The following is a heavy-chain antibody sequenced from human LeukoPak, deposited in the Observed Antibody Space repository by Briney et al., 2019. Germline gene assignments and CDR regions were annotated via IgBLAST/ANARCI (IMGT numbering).Heavy chain of an antibody. CDR1: GITFNTYW. V-gene: IGHV3-74*03. CDR2: INSDGRTT. CDR3: TPLAVTTSLFDY. J-gene: IGHJ4*02. Sequence: PGGSLRLSCAASGITFNTYWLHWVRQVPEKGLVWLSGINSDGRTTKYADSVKGRFIISRDNAKNTVFLQMNSLRAEDTAVYYCTPLAVTTSLFDYWGQGTLVTVSS. D-gene: IGHD4-17*01.